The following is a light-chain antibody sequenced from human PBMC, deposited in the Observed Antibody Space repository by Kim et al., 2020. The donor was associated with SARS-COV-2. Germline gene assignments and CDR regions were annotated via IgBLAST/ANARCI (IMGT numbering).Light chain of an antibody. CDR2: QDS. Sequence: SYELTQPPSAFVSPGQTASITCSGDKLGDKYACWYQQKPGQSPVLVIYQDSKRPSGIPERFSGSNSGNTATLTISGTQAMDEADYYCQAWDSSTAVFGTGTKVTVL. V-gene: IGLV3-1*01. J-gene: IGLJ1*01. CDR1: KLGDKY. CDR3: QAWDSSTAV.